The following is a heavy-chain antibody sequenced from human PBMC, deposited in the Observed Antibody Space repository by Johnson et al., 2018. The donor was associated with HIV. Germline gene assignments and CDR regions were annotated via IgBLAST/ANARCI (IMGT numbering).Heavy chain of an antibody. D-gene: IGHD5-24*01. CDR1: GFTVSSNY. V-gene: IGHV3-66*01. CDR2: IFSGGTT. J-gene: IGHJ3*02. CDR3: ARACRDGYTCDAFDI. Sequence: VQLVESGGGLVQPGGSLRLSCAASGFTVSSNYMSWVRQAPGKGLEWVSVIFSGGTTYYADSVKGRFTISRDNSKNMLYLQMNSLRAEDTAVYYCARACRDGYTCDAFDIWGQGTMVTVSS.